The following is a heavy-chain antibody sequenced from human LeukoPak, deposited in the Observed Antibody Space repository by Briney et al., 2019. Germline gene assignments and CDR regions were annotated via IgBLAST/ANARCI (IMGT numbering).Heavy chain of an antibody. D-gene: IGHD1-1*01. V-gene: IGHV4-4*02. CDR3: VRDRNSNLRLGF. CDR2: IFHTGSA. Sequence: SETLSLTCDVSSGYINSSNWWSWVRQSPGKNLEWIGQIFHTGSAYYSPSFKSRVTISVDKSKNRFSLRLMSVTAADTAVYYCVRDRNSNLRLGFWGPGILVIVSS. CDR1: SGYINSSNW. J-gene: IGHJ4*02.